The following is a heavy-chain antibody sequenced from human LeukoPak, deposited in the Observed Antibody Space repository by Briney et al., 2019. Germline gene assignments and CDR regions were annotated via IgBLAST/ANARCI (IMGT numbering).Heavy chain of an antibody. V-gene: IGHV6-1*01. Sequence: SQTLSLTCAISGDSVSSISVAWNWIRQSPSRGLEWLGRTYYRSKWYYEYAVSVEGRININPDPSKNQFPLQLNSVTPEDTAVYYCALARSEYHYGMDVWGQGTTVTVSS. CDR1: GDSVSSISVA. CDR2: TYYRSKWYY. CDR3: ALARSEYHYGMDV. J-gene: IGHJ6*02.